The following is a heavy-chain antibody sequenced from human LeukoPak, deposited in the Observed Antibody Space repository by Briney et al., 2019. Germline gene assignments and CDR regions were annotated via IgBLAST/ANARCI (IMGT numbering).Heavy chain of an antibody. CDR3: AREGGSFLRYFDS. D-gene: IGHD1-26*01. V-gene: IGHV3-74*01. J-gene: IGHJ4*02. CDR2: ISGDESST. Sequence: GGSLRLSCAASDFPFSSYWMHLGRPAPGEGVGWGSRISGDESSTNYADSGKGRFTISRDNARNPLFLHMNSLRAEDKAVYYCAREGGSFLRYFDSWGQGTLVTVSS. CDR1: DFPFSSYW.